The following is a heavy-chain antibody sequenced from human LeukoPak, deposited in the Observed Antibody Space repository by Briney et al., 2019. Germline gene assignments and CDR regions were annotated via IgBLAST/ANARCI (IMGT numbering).Heavy chain of an antibody. CDR3: ARNWFDP. J-gene: IGHJ5*02. Sequence: GGSLKLSCAASGFTVSSDYMSWVRQAPGKGLEWVSVIYSGGSTYYADSVKGRFTISRDKSKNTVYLQMNSLRFEDTAMYYCARNWFDPWGQGTLVTVSS. CDR1: GFTVSSDY. V-gene: IGHV3-53*05. CDR2: IYSGGST.